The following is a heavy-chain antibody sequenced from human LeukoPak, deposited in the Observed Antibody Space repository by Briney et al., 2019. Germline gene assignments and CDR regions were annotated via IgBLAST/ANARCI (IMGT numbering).Heavy chain of an antibody. CDR3: ARVPPDFWSGYRNY. V-gene: IGHV1-8*01. J-gene: IGHJ4*02. CDR1: GYTFTSYD. D-gene: IGHD3-3*01. Sequence: ASVKVSCKASGYTFTSYDINWVRQATGQGLEWMGWMNPNSGNTGYAQKFQGRVTMTRNTSISTAYMELGSLRSEDTAVYYCARVPPDFWSGYRNYWGQGTLVTVSS. CDR2: MNPNSGNT.